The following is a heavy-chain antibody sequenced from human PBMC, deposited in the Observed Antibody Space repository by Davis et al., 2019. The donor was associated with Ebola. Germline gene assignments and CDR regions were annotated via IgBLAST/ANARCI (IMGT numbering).Heavy chain of an antibody. V-gene: IGHV4-39*01. Sequence: PSETLSLTCTVSGGSISSSSYYWGWIRQPPGKGLEWIGSIYYSGSTYYNPSLKSRVTISVDTSKNQFSLKLSSVTAADTAVYYCARIRSSSSSFDPWGQGTLVTVSS. CDR2: IYYSGST. CDR1: GGSISSSSYY. J-gene: IGHJ5*02. CDR3: ARIRSSSSSFDP. D-gene: IGHD6-13*01.